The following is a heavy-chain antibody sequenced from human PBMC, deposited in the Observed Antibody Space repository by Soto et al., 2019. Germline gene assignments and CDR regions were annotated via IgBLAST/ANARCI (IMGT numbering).Heavy chain of an antibody. CDR1: GGSISSYY. V-gene: IGHV4-4*07. J-gene: IGHJ4*02. D-gene: IGHD6-13*01. Sequence: SETLSLTCTVSGGSISSYYWSWIRQPAGKGLEWIGRIYTSGSTNYNPSLKSRVTMSVDTSKNQFSLKLSSVTAADTAVYYCARDKGQQLVRFPRWASYFDYWGQGTLVTVSS. CDR2: IYTSGST. CDR3: ARDKGQQLVRFPRWASYFDY.